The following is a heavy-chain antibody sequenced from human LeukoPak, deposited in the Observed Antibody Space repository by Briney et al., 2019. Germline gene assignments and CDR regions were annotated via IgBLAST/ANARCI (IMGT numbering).Heavy chain of an antibody. D-gene: IGHD4-17*01. CDR1: GGSIRCRNYY. CDR3: ATTTVTTRHAFDI. J-gene: IGHJ3*02. V-gene: IGHV4-39*01. CDR2: IHYSGST. Sequence: SETLSLTCTVSGGSIRCRNYYWGWIRQPPGKGLEWIGSIHYSGSTYYNPSLKSRVTISVDTSKNQFSLKLSSVTAADTAVYYCATTTVTTRHAFDIWGQGTMVTVSS.